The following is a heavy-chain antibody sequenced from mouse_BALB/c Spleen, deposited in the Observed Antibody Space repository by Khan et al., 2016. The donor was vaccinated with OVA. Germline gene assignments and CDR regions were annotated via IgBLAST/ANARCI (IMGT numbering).Heavy chain of an antibody. CDR2: IWGGGST. CDR3: AKDDYGSSSIDY. CDR1: GFSLTGYG. Sequence: QVQLKESGPGLVAPSQSLSITCTVSGFSLTGYGVSWIRQPPGKGLEWLGAIWGGGSTYYNSALKSRLSISKDNSKSHVFLKLNSLQIDDTAMYYCAKDDYGSSSIDYWGQGTTLTVSS. D-gene: IGHD1-1*01. J-gene: IGHJ2*01. V-gene: IGHV2-6-5*01.